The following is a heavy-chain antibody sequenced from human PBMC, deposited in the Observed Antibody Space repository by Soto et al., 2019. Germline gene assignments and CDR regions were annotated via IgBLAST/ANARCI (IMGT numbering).Heavy chain of an antibody. J-gene: IGHJ4*02. D-gene: IGHD1-1*01. CDR1: GGSVTSVGYY. V-gene: IGHV4-61*08. CDR3: ARVSKNQLERILDY. Sequence: SETLSLTCTVSGGSVTSVGYYWSWIRQPPGKGLEWIGYIYYTGSTNYNPSLKSRVTISVDTSKNQFSLRLSSVTAADTAVYYCARVSKNQLERILDYWGQGARVTVSS. CDR2: IYYTGST.